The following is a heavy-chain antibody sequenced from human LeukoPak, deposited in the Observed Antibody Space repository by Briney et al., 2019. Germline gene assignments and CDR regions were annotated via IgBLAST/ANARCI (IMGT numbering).Heavy chain of an antibody. CDR3: SRESGPFSPFGF. Sequence: SETLSLTCAVYGGSFSGYCWSWIRQPPGKGLEWIGEINHSGSTNYNPSLKSRVTISVDTSKNQFSLKLSSVTAADTAVYYCSRESGPFSPFGFWGQGTLVSVHS. V-gene: IGHV4-34*01. CDR2: INHSGST. D-gene: IGHD1-26*01. CDR1: GGSFSGYC. J-gene: IGHJ4*02.